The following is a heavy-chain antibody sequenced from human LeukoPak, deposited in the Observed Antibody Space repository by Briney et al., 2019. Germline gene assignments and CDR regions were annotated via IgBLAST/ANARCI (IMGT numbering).Heavy chain of an antibody. V-gene: IGHV3-30*18. J-gene: IGHJ3*02. D-gene: IGHD5-24*01. CDR2: ISYDGSNK. CDR3: AKEGTDGIAFDI. CDR1: GFTFSSYG. Sequence: GRSLRLSCAASGFTFSSYGMPWVRQAPGKGLEWVAVISYDGSNKYYADSVKGRFTISRDNSKNTLYLQMNSLRAEDTAVYYCAKEGTDGIAFDIWGQGTMVTVSS.